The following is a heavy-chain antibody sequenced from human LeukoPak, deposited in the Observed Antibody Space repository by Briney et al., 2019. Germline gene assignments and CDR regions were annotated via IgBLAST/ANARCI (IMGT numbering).Heavy chain of an antibody. Sequence: PGGSLRLSCAASGFTFSNAWMSWVRQAPGRGLEWVGRIKRKGDDGTIDYAAPVKGRLSVSRDDSKNMLYLQMNSLKSEDTAVYYCTAGTGRSYFDYWGQGTLVTVSS. D-gene: IGHD3/OR15-3a*01. CDR3: TAGTGRSYFDY. CDR2: IKRKGDDGTI. J-gene: IGHJ4*02. CDR1: GFTFSNAW. V-gene: IGHV3-15*01.